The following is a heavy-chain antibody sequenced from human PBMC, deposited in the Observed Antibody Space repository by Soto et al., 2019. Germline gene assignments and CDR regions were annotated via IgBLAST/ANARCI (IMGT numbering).Heavy chain of an antibody. V-gene: IGHV1-18*01. CDR1: GYTFTSYG. CDR2: ISAYNGNT. D-gene: IGHD6-19*01. Sequence: ASVKVSCKASGYTFTSYGISWVRQAPGQGLEWMGWISAYNGNTNYAQKLQGRVTMTTDTSTSTAYIELRSLRSDDTAVYYCARTDSSGWFEYYYYGMDVWGQGTTVTVSS. CDR3: ARTDSSGWFEYYYYGMDV. J-gene: IGHJ6*02.